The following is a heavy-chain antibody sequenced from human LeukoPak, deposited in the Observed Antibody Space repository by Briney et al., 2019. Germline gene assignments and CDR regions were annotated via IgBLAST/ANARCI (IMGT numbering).Heavy chain of an antibody. D-gene: IGHD6-13*01. V-gene: IGHV1-18*01. CDR1: GYTFTSYG. J-gene: IGHJ4*02. CDR2: IRAYNGNT. CDR3: ARIAYSSSWYLAYYFDY. Sequence: ASVKVSCKASGYTFTSYGISWVRQAPGQGLEWMGWIRAYNGNTNYAQKLQGRVTMTTDTSTSTAYMELRSLRSDDTAVYYCARIAYSSSWYLAYYFDYWGQGTLVTVSS.